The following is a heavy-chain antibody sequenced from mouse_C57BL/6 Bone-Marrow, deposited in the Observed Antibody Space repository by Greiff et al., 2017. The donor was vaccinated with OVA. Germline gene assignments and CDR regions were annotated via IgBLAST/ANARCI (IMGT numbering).Heavy chain of an antibody. CDR2: INYDGSST. Sequence: EVNVVESEGGLVQPGSSMKLSCTASGFTFSDYYMAWVRQVPEKGLEWVANINYDGSSTYYLDSLKSRFIISRDNAKNILYLQMSSLKSEDTATYYCARDRDWGFDYWGQGTTLTVSS. V-gene: IGHV5-16*01. CDR1: GFTFSDYY. CDR3: ARDRDWGFDY. D-gene: IGHD4-1*01. J-gene: IGHJ2*01.